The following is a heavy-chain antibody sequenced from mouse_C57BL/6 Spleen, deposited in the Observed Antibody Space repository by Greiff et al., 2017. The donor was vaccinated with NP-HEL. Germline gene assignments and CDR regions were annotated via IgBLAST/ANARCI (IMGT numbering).Heavy chain of an antibody. CDR2: INPSTGGT. V-gene: IGHV1-42*01. CDR1: GYSFTGYY. J-gene: IGHJ2*01. CDR3: ARRGTVVSLDY. Sequence: EVKLMESGPELVKPGASVKISCKASGYSFTGYYMNWVKQSPEKSLEWIGEINPSTGGTTYNQKFKAKATLTVDKASSTAYRQLKSLTSEDSAVYYCARRGTVVSLDYWGQGTTLTVSS. D-gene: IGHD1-1*01.